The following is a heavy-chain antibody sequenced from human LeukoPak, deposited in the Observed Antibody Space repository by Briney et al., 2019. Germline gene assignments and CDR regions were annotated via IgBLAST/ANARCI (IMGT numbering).Heavy chain of an antibody. D-gene: IGHD1/OR15-1a*01. Sequence: SETLSLTCTVSGDSISSYSWSWIRQPPGKGLEWIGYIYYSGSTNYNPSLKSRVTISVDTYKNQFSLKLSSVAAADTAVYFCARGTEFNNIRFDAWGQGTLVTVSS. CDR3: ARGTEFNNIRFDA. V-gene: IGHV4-59*01. CDR2: IYYSGST. CDR1: GDSISSYS. J-gene: IGHJ4*02.